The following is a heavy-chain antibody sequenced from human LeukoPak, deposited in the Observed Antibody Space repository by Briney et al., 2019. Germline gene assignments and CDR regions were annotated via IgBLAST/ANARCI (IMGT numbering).Heavy chain of an antibody. CDR2: ISAYNGNT. V-gene: IGHV1-18*01. Sequence: ASVKVPCKASGYTFTSYGISWVRQAPGQGLEWMGWISAYNGNTNYAQKLQGRVTMTTDTSTSTAYMELRSLRSDDTAVYYCARRRDYDILTGPLNAFDIWGQGTMVTVSS. D-gene: IGHD3-9*01. J-gene: IGHJ3*02. CDR3: ARRRDYDILTGPLNAFDI. CDR1: GYTFTSYG.